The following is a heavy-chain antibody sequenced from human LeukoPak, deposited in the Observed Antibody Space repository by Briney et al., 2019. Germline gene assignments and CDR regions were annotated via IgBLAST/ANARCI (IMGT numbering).Heavy chain of an antibody. CDR1: GGSISSGGYY. V-gene: IGHV4-61*08. CDR2: IYYTGSI. D-gene: IGHD6-19*01. J-gene: IGHJ5*02. Sequence: SQTLSLTCTVSGGSISSGGYYWSWIRQHPGKGLEWIGYIYYTGSINYNPSLNSRVTISVDTSKNQFSLKLRSVTAADTAVYYCARDSATVAGLGHWFDPWGQGTLVTVSS. CDR3: ARDSATVAGLGHWFDP.